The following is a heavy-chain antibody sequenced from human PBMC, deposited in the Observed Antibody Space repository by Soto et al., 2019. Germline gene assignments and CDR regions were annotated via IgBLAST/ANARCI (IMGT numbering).Heavy chain of an antibody. Sequence: ASVKVSCKASGYTFTSYAMHWVRQAPGQGLEWMGWINPNSGGTNYAQKFQGWVTMTRDTSISTAYMELSRLRSDDTAVYYCARDRQGSSSWYLYFDYWGQGTLVTVSS. CDR2: INPNSGGT. CDR3: ARDRQGSSSWYLYFDY. J-gene: IGHJ4*02. D-gene: IGHD6-13*01. CDR1: GYTFTSYA. V-gene: IGHV1-2*04.